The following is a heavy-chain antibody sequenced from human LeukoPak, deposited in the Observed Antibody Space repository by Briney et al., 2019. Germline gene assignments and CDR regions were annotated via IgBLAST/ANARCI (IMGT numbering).Heavy chain of an antibody. Sequence: GGSLRLSCAASGFTFSSYSMSWVRQAPGKGLEWVSVVCGGGANTYYADSVKGRFTISRDNAENSLYLQMTSLRDDDTAFYYCARSFYDSSSLDSWGQGTLVTVSS. D-gene: IGHD3-22*01. CDR1: GFTFSSYS. CDR3: ARSFYDSSSLDS. J-gene: IGHJ4*02. CDR2: VCGGGANT. V-gene: IGHV3-23*01.